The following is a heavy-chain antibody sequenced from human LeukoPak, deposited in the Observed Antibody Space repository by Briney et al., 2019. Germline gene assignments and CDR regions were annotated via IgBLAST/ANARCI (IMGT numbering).Heavy chain of an antibody. V-gene: IGHV4-34*01. J-gene: IGHJ3*02. Sequence: SETLSLTCAVYGGSFSGYYWSWIRQPPGKGLEWIGEINHSGGTNYNPSLKSRVTISVDTSKNQFSLKLSSVTAADTAVYYCAREARGLIVVVSRGAFDIWGQGTMVTVSS. CDR2: INHSGGT. D-gene: IGHD2-15*01. CDR3: AREARGLIVVVSRGAFDI. CDR1: GGSFSGYY.